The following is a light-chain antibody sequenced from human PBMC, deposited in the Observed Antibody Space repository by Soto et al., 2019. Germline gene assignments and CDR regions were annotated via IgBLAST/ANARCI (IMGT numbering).Light chain of an antibody. CDR2: GVT. V-gene: IGLV2-14*01. Sequence: QSVLTQPASVSGSPGQSITISCTGTSSDVGAYNYVSWYQQYPGKAPKLMIYGVTNRPSGVSNRFSGSKTGNTASLTISGLQAEDEADYYCFSHRGGDSHVFGTGTRLPS. J-gene: IGLJ1*01. CDR1: SSDVGAYNY. CDR3: FSHRGGDSHV.